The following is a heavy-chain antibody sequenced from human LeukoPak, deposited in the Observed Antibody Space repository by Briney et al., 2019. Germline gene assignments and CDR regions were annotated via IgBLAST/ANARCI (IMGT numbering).Heavy chain of an antibody. D-gene: IGHD6-19*01. CDR1: GFTFSSYE. V-gene: IGHV3-48*03. CDR2: ISSSGSTI. Sequence: PGGSLRLSCAASGFTFSSYEMNWVRQAPGKGLEWVSYISSSGSTIYYADSVKGRFTISRDNSKNTLYLQMNSLRAEDTAVYYCAKEGRWLVHAVDYWGQGTLVTVSS. J-gene: IGHJ4*02. CDR3: AKEGRWLVHAVDY.